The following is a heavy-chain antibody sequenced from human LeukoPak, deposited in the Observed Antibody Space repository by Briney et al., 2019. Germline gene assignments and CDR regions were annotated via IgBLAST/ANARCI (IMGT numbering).Heavy chain of an antibody. V-gene: IGHV3-33*06. CDR1: GFTFSSYG. CDR2: IWYDGSNK. CDR3: AKDAGGAGASTFDY. D-gene: IGHD3-10*01. Sequence: GGSLRLSCAASGFTFSSYGMHWVRQAPGKGLEWVAVIWYDGSNKYYADSVKGRFTISRDNSKNTLYLQMNSLKAEDTAIYYCAKDAGGAGASTFDYWGQGTLVSVSS. J-gene: IGHJ4*02.